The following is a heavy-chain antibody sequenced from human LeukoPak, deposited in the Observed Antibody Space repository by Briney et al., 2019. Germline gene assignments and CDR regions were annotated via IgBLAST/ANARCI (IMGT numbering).Heavy chain of an antibody. J-gene: IGHJ6*03. V-gene: IGHV4-59*01. CDR3: ARGEKWDYNYYYMDV. Sequence: PSETLSLTCSESGGSISDYYWTWSRQPPGEGLEWIGYSYYSGSTNYNPSLKSRVTIFVDTSKNQFSLKLNAVTAADTAVYYCARGEKWDYNYYYMDVWGKGTTVTVSS. CDR1: GGSISDYY. D-gene: IGHD1-26*01. CDR2: SYYSGST.